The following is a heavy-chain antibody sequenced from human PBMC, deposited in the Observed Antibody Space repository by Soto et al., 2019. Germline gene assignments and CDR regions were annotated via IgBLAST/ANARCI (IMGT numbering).Heavy chain of an antibody. CDR1: GVTFSSYA. J-gene: IGHJ5*02. Sequence: QVQLVQSGAAVKKPGSSVKVSCKASGVTFSSYAISWVRQAPGQGLEWMGGIIPIFGTANYAQKFQCRVTITADESTSTAYMELSSLRSEDTGVYYCARGNIGAWFDPWGQGTLVTVSS. CDR2: IIPIFGTA. CDR3: ARGNIGAWFDP. D-gene: IGHD2-15*01. V-gene: IGHV1-69*12.